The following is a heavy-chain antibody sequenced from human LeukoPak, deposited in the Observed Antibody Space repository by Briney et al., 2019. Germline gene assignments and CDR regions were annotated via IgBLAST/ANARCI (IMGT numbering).Heavy chain of an antibody. CDR3: ARDLSSSGYYGMDV. CDR2: IWYDGSNK. CDR1: GFTFSSYW. Sequence: GGSLRLSCAASGFTFSSYWMSWVRQAPGKGLEWVAVIWYDGSNKYYADSVKGRFTISRDNSKNTLYLQMNSLRAEDTAVYYCARDLSSSGYYGMDVWGQGTTVTVSS. D-gene: IGHD6-6*01. J-gene: IGHJ6*02. V-gene: IGHV3-33*08.